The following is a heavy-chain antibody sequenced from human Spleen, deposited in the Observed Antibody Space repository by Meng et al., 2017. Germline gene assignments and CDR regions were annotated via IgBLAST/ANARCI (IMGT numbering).Heavy chain of an antibody. CDR1: GFSLSTGGVG. J-gene: IGHJ4*02. D-gene: IGHD2-15*01. Sequence: QITLKESGPTLVKPTQTLTLTCTFSGFSLSTGGVGVGWIRQPPGKALEWLALIYWDDDKRHSPSLKSRLTITKDTSKNQGVLTMTNMDPVDTGTYYCAHFGVGGSNSFYFDYWGQGSLVTVSS. CDR2: IYWDDDK. CDR3: AHFGVGGSNSFYFDY. V-gene: IGHV2-5*02.